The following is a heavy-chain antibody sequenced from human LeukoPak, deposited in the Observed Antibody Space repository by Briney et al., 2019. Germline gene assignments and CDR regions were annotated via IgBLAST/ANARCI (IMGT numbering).Heavy chain of an antibody. D-gene: IGHD3-10*01. Sequence: GGSLRLSCAASGFTFSSYWMHWVRQAPGKGLVWVSRINSDGSSTSYADYVKGRFTISRDNGKNTLYLQMNSLRAEDTAVYYCARAGYFGSGIYYTVYQHYYMDVWGKGTTVTISS. J-gene: IGHJ6*03. V-gene: IGHV3-74*01. CDR2: INSDGSST. CDR1: GFTFSSYW. CDR3: ARAGYFGSGIYYTVYQHYYMDV.